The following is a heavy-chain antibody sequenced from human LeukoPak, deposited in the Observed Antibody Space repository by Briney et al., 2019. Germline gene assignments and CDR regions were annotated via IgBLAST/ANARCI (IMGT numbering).Heavy chain of an antibody. CDR1: GFTFSGSA. Sequence: GGSLRLSCAASGFTFSGSAMHWVRQASGKGLEWVGRIRSKANSYATAYAASVKGRFTISRDDSKNTAYLQMNSLKTEDMAVYYCTTLGIAAADLDYWGQGTLVTVSS. J-gene: IGHJ4*02. CDR3: TTLGIAAADLDY. D-gene: IGHD6-13*01. CDR2: IRSKANSYAT. V-gene: IGHV3-73*01.